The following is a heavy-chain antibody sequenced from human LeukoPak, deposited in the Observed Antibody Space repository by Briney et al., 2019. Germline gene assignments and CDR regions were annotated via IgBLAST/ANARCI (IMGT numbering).Heavy chain of an antibody. CDR2: IIPIFGTA. Sequence: ASVKVSCKASGGTFSSYAISWVRQAPGQGLEWMGGIIPIFGTANYAQKFQGRVTITADKSTSTAYMELSSLRSEDTAVYYCARDKAPALIVVVPAAISHWGQGTLVTVSS. D-gene: IGHD2-2*01. CDR3: ARDKAPALIVVVPAAISH. J-gene: IGHJ4*02. CDR1: GGTFSSYA. V-gene: IGHV1-69*06.